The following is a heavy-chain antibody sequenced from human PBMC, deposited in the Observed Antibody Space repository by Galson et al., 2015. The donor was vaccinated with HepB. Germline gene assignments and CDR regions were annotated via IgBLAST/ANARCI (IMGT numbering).Heavy chain of an antibody. Sequence: SLRLSCAASGFTFSNAWMSWVRQAPGKGLEWVGRIKSKTDGGTTDYAAPVKGRFTISRDDSKNTLYLQMNSLKTEDTAVYYCTTEYDYIWGSYRYRGAFDIWGQGTMVTVSS. V-gene: IGHV3-15*01. CDR1: GFTFSNAW. CDR2: IKSKTDGGTT. J-gene: IGHJ3*02. CDR3: TTEYDYIWGSYRYRGAFDI. D-gene: IGHD3-16*02.